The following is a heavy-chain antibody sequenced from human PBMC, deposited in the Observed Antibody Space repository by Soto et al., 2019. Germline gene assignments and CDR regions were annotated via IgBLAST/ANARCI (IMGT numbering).Heavy chain of an antibody. Sequence: PGGSLRLSCVDSEFTFSGYWMHWVRQVPGKGLVWVSRMNEDGSTTDYADSVKGRFTISRDNARNTLYLQKNSLRAEDTAVYYCARDLSGRADVWGQGTTVTVSS. D-gene: IGHD3-10*01. V-gene: IGHV3-74*01. J-gene: IGHJ6*02. CDR1: EFTFSGYW. CDR2: MNEDGSTT. CDR3: ARDLSGRADV.